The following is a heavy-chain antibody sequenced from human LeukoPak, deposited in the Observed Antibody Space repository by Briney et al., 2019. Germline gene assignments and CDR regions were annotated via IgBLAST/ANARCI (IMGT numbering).Heavy chain of an antibody. CDR1: GGTFSSYA. Sequence: GASVKVSCKASGGTFSSYAISWVRQAPGQGLEWMGGIIPIFGTANYAQKFQGRVTITTDESTSTAYMELSSLRSDDTAVYYCARVGGWNYYYYMDVWGKGTTVTVSS. V-gene: IGHV1-69*05. CDR3: ARVGGWNYYYYMDV. CDR2: IIPIFGTA. D-gene: IGHD3-3*01. J-gene: IGHJ6*03.